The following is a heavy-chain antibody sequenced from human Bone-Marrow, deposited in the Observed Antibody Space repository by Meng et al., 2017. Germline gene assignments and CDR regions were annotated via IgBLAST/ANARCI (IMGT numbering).Heavy chain of an antibody. V-gene: IGHV4-31*01. Sequence: QVQLPESGPGLVKPSQTLSLTCTVSGGSISIGGYYWSWICQHPGKGLEWIGYIYYSGSTYYNPSLKSPMTISLDKSKNQFSLKLNSVTVADTAVYYCARGRASCSSGGCSLGWFDPWGQGTLVTVSS. J-gene: IGHJ5*02. D-gene: IGHD2-15*01. CDR1: GGSISIGGYY. CDR2: IYYSGST. CDR3: ARGRASCSSGGCSLGWFDP.